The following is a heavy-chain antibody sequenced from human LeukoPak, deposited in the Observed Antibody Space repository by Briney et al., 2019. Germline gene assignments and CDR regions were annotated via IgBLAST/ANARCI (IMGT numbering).Heavy chain of an antibody. V-gene: IGHV4-59*11. J-gene: IGHJ4*02. Sequence: NPSETLSLTCTVSGGSISSHYWSWIRQPPGKGLEWIGYIYYSGGTNYNPSLKSRVTISVDTSKNQFSLKLSSVTAADTAVYYCARDYGDYGYWGQGTLVTVSS. CDR3: ARDYGDYGY. CDR1: GGSISSHY. D-gene: IGHD4-17*01. CDR2: IYYSGGT.